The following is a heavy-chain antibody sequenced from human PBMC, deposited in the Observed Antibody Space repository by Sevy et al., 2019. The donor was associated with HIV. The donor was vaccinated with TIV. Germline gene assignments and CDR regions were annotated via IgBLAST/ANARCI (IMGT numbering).Heavy chain of an antibody. V-gene: IGHV3-15*01. CDR1: GFTFSNAW. CDR2: IRSKTDGGTA. J-gene: IGHJ4*02. CDR3: TTFRD. Sequence: GGSLRLSCAASGFTFSNAWMSWVRQAPGKGLEWVGRIRSKTDGGTADYTAPVKGRFTISRDDSRNMLHLQMDALKSEGTGVYYCTTFRDWGQGTQVTVSS.